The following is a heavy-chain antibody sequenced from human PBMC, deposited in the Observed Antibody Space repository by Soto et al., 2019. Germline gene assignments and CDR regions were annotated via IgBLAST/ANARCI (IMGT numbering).Heavy chain of an antibody. J-gene: IGHJ3*02. Sequence: GESLKISCKGSGYSFTSYWIGWVRQMPGKGLERMGIIYPGDSDTRYSPSFQVQVTISADKSISTAYLQWSSLKASDTAMYYCARRYNWNRAFDMWGQRTMVTVSS. CDR3: ARRYNWNRAFDM. D-gene: IGHD1-20*01. CDR1: GYSFTSYW. V-gene: IGHV5-51*01. CDR2: IYPGDSDT.